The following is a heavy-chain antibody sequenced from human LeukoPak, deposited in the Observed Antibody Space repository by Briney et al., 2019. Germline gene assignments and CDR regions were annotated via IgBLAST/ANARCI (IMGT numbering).Heavy chain of an antibody. D-gene: IGHD6-6*01. CDR1: GGSFSGYY. V-gene: IGHV4-34*01. CDR2: INHSGST. CDR3: AREESIAARPGYHY. Sequence: SETLSLTCAVYGGSFSGYYWSWIRQPPGKGLEWIGEINHSGSTNYNPSLKSRVTISVGTSKNQFSLKLSSVTAADTAVYYCAREESIAARPGYHYWGQGTLVTVSS. J-gene: IGHJ4*02.